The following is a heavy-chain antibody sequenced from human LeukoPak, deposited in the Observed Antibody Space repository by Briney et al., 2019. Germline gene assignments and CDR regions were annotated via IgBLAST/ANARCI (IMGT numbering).Heavy chain of an antibody. V-gene: IGHV4-61*02. Sequence: PSETLSLTCTVSGGSISSGSYYWSWIRQPAGKGLEWIGRIYTSGSTNYSPSLKSRVTISVDTSKNQFSLKLSSVTAADTAVYYCAREWGLRGGDSNWFDPWGQGTLVTVSS. CDR1: GGSISSGSYY. CDR3: AREWGLRGGDSNWFDP. D-gene: IGHD2-21*01. J-gene: IGHJ5*02. CDR2: IYTSGST.